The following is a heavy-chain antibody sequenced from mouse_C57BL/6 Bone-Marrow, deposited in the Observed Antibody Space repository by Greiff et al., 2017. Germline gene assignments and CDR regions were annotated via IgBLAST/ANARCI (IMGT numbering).Heavy chain of an antibody. CDR2: IYPRSGNT. V-gene: IGHV1-81*01. Sequence: QVQLQQSGAELARPGASVKLSCKASASTFTRYGISWVKQRTGQGLECIGEIYPRSGNTYYNEKFKGKDTLTAEKSSSTEYMEIRSLTSEDSAVYFCARGAMDYWGQGTSVTVSS. CDR3: ARGAMDY. J-gene: IGHJ4*01. CDR1: ASTFTRYG.